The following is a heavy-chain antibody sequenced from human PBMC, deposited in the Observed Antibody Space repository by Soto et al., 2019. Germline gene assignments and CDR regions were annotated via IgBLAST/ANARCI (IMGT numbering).Heavy chain of an antibody. J-gene: IGHJ6*02. D-gene: IGHD2-15*01. CDR2: INHSGST. CDR3: ARGRRELGYCSGGSFKYYYYYGMDV. Sequence: ETLSLTCAVYGGSFSGYYWSWIRQPPGKGLEWIGEINHSGSTNYNPSLKSRVTISVDTSKNQFSLKLSSVTAADTAVYYCARGRRELGYCSGGSFKYYYYYGMDVWGQGTTVTVSS. CDR1: GGSFSGYY. V-gene: IGHV4-34*01.